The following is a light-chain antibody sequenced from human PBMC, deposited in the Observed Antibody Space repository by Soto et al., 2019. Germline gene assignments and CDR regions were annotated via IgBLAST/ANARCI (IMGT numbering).Light chain of an antibody. CDR1: SSDGGGYNY. J-gene: IGLJ2*01. CDR2: DVT. V-gene: IGLV2-11*01. Sequence: QSALTQPRSVSGSPGQSVNISCTGTSSDGGGYNYVSWYQQHPGKAPKLMIYDVTERPSGVPDRFSGSKSGNTASLTISGLHAEDEADYYCCSFAGSYTLVVFGGGTKLTVL. CDR3: CSFAGSYTLVV.